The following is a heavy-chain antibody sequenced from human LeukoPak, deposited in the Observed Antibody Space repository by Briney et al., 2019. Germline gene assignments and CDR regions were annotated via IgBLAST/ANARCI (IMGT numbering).Heavy chain of an antibody. Sequence: SQTLSLTCTVCGGSISIGDYYWSWIRQPPGKGLEWIGYIYYSGSTYYNPSLKSRVTISVDTSKNQFSLKLSSVTAADTAVYYCARALYYDSSGYGIDYWGQGTLVTVSS. D-gene: IGHD3-22*01. CDR2: IYYSGST. CDR3: ARALYYDSSGYGIDY. V-gene: IGHV4-30-4*01. CDR1: GGSISIGDYY. J-gene: IGHJ4*02.